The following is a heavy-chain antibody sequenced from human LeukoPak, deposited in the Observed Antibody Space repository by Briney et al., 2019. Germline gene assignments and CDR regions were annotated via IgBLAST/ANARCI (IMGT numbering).Heavy chain of an antibody. CDR3: VVVPAAINRNYFDY. V-gene: IGHV3-21*01. D-gene: IGHD2-2*02. J-gene: IGHJ4*02. Sequence: GGSLRLSCAASGFTFSSYSMNWVRQAPGKGLEWVSSISSSSSYIYYADSVKGRFTISRDNAKNSLYLQMNSLRAEDTAVYYCVVVPAAINRNYFDYWGQGTLVTVSS. CDR1: GFTFSSYS. CDR2: ISSSSSYI.